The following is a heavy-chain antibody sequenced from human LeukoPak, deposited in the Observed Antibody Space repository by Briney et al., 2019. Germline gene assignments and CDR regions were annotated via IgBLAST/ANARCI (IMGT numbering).Heavy chain of an antibody. D-gene: IGHD3-16*01. Sequence: GGSLRLSCAASGFTFSSYSMNWVRQAPGKGLEWVSYISGDTSAIYYADSVKGRFTISRDNAKNSVYLQMNSLRAEDTALYYCARDYVYSCDHWGQGILVIVSS. V-gene: IGHV3-48*01. CDR1: GFTFSSYS. CDR3: ARDYVYSCDH. J-gene: IGHJ4*02. CDR2: ISGDTSAI.